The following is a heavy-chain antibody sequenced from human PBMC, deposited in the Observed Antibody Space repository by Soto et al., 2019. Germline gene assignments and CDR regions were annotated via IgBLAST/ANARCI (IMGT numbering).Heavy chain of an antibody. CDR2: IYYSGST. CDR1: GGSISSGGYY. Sequence: QVQLQESGPGLVKPSQTLSLTCTVSGGSISSGGYYWSWIRQHPGKGLEWIGYIYYSGSTYYNPSLSSRVTISVDTSKNQFALKLSSVTAADTAVYYCARDKAVNCSSTSCYGEGWFDPWGQGTLVTVSS. V-gene: IGHV4-31*03. CDR3: ARDKAVNCSSTSCYGEGWFDP. J-gene: IGHJ5*02. D-gene: IGHD2-2*01.